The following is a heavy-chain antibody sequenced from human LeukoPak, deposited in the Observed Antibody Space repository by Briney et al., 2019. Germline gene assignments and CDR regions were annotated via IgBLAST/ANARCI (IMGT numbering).Heavy chain of an antibody. CDR2: IYHSGIT. J-gene: IGHJ4*02. Sequence: KPSETLSLTCAVSGYSISSGYYWGWIRQPPGKGLEWIGSIYHSGITYYNPSLKSRITISVDTSKNQFSLRLSSVTAADTAVYYCARRISTRRGETCSSTSCYFDYWGQGTLVTVSS. V-gene: IGHV4-38-2*01. CDR1: GYSISSGYY. CDR3: ARRISTRRGETCSSTSCYFDY. D-gene: IGHD2-2*01.